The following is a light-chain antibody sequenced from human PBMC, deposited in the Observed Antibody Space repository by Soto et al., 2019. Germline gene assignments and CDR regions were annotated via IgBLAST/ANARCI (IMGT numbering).Light chain of an antibody. CDR1: QGIRND. CDR3: LQDYNYPRT. J-gene: IGKJ1*01. Sequence: AIQMTQSPSSLSASVGDTVTITCRASQGIRNDLGWYQQKPGKAPNLLIYAASSLQSGVPSRFSGSGSGTDSTLTISSLQPEDFATYYCLQDYNYPRTFGQGTKVDIK. CDR2: AAS. V-gene: IGKV1-6*01.